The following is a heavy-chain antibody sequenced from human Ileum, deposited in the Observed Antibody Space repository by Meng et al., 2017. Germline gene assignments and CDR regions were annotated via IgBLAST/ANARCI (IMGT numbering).Heavy chain of an antibody. V-gene: IGHV3-53*01. Sequence: GESLKISCAASGFTVSSNSMSWVRQAPGKGLEWVSVIYSGGSTYDADSVKGRFTISRDNSRNTLYLQMNSLRADDTAVYYCVRGQYESRCHWGQGTLVTVSS. D-gene: IGHD3-22*01. J-gene: IGHJ4*02. CDR3: VRGQYESRCH. CDR2: IYSGGST. CDR1: GFTVSSNS.